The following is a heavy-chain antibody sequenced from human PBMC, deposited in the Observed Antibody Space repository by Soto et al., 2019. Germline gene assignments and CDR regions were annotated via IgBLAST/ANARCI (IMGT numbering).Heavy chain of an antibody. CDR3: ARKANLWNYVDY. Sequence: PSETLSLTCSVSGGSISGYYLSWIRQPPGKGLEWIGYIYYSGSTNYNPSLKSRVTISVDTSKNQFSLKLTSVTAVDTAVYYCARKANLWNYVDYWGQGTLVTVSS. CDR1: GGSISGYY. J-gene: IGHJ4*02. V-gene: IGHV4-59*12. CDR2: IYYSGST. D-gene: IGHD1-1*01.